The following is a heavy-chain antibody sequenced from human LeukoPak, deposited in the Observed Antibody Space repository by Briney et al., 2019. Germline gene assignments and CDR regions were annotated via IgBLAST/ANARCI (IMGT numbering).Heavy chain of an antibody. J-gene: IGHJ4*02. CDR3: ARGSSTHGEYYFDY. CDR2: ISRDGNII. V-gene: IGHV3-11*04. D-gene: IGHD2-2*01. Sequence: GGSLRLSCAASGFSFSDHHMSWVRQVPGKGLEWLAYISRDGNIIVYADSVKGRFIISRDNAKQSVYLEMTSLRAEDTAVYYCARGSSTHGEYYFDYWGQGTLVTVSS. CDR1: GFSFSDHH.